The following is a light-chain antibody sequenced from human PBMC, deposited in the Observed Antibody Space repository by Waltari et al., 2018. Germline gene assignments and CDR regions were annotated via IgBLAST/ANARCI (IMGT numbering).Light chain of an antibody. Sequence: DIVMTQSPDSLAMSLGERATINCRSSRSILSSANNKNYLGWYQKKPGQPPKLLFYWASTRQSGVPDRFSASGSGTDFSLTISSLQAEDVAIYYCQQYYNAPLTFGGGTKVEIK. CDR2: WAS. CDR3: QQYYNAPLT. CDR1: RSILSSANNKNY. V-gene: IGKV4-1*01. J-gene: IGKJ4*01.